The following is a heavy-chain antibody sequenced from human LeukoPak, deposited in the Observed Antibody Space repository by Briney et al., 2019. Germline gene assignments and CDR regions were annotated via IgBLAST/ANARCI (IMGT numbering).Heavy chain of an antibody. V-gene: IGHV4-31*03. D-gene: IGHD5-12*01. CDR2: IYYSGST. CDR3: ARGGGYDYYFDY. Sequence: SETLSLTCTVSGGSISSGGYYWSWIRQHPGTGLEWIGYIYYSGSTYYNPSLKSRVTISVDTSKNQFSLKLSSVTAADTAVYYCARGGGYDYYFDYWGQGTLVTVSS. CDR1: GGSISSGGYY. J-gene: IGHJ4*02.